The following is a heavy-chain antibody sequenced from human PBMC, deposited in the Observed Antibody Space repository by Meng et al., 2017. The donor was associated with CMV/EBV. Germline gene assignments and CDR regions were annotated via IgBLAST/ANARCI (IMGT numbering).Heavy chain of an antibody. CDR2: ISSSGGTT. CDR3: AKVTRPAPTYYLDY. CDR1: GFTLSSYA. Sequence: SGFTLSSYAMSWVRQAPGKGMEWVSVISSSGGTTYYADSVKGRFTISRDNSKNTLYVQMNSLRAEDTAVYFCAKVTRPAPTYYLDYWGQGTLVTVSS. D-gene: IGHD3-16*01. J-gene: IGHJ4*02. V-gene: IGHV3-23*01.